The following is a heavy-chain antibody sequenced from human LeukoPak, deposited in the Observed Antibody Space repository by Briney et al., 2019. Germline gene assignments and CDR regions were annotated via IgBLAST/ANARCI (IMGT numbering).Heavy chain of an antibody. Sequence: GASLRLSCAASGFFFSNYAMYWVRQAPGKGLEWVSAISGRSDNTYYADSVKGRSTLSRDSSKNTLYLQMNSLRADDTAVYYCAKWGDYGVLTGYYGSDFWGQGTLVTVSS. CDR3: AKWGDYGVLTGYYGSDF. D-gene: IGHD3-9*01. V-gene: IGHV3-23*01. J-gene: IGHJ4*02. CDR2: ISGRSDNT. CDR1: GFFFSNYA.